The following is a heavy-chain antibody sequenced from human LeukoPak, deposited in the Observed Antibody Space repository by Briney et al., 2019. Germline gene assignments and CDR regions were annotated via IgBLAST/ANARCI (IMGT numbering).Heavy chain of an antibody. CDR2: INPNSGGT. CDR3: ARVSDGPYYFDY. CDR1: GYTLTGYY. J-gene: IGHJ4*02. V-gene: IGHV1-2*02. Sequence: ASVKVSCKASGYTLTGYYMHWVRQAPGQGLEWMGWINPNSGGTNYAQKFQGRVTMTRDTSISTAYMELSRLRSDDTAVYYCARVSDGPYYFDYWGQGTLVTVSS.